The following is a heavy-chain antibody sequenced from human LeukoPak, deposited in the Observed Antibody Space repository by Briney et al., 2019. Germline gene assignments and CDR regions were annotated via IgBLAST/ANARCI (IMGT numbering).Heavy chain of an antibody. J-gene: IGHJ4*02. CDR3: ARPDIDY. CDR1: GFTFSSYS. V-gene: IGHV3-48*01. CDR2: ISSSSSTI. D-gene: IGHD3-9*01. Sequence: GXXLRLSWAASGFTFSSYSMNWVRQAPGKGLEWVSYISSSSSTIYYPYSVKGRFTISRDNAKNSLYLQMNRLRAEDTAVYYCARPDIDYWGQGTLVTVSS.